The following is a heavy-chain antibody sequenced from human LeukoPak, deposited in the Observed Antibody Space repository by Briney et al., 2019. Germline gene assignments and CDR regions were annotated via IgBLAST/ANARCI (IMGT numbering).Heavy chain of an antibody. D-gene: IGHD6-13*01. CDR2: ISTAGDT. CDR3: ARVQQQLVRN. CDR1: GFAFSSYD. V-gene: IGHV3-13*01. Sequence: GGSLRLSCAASGFAFSSYDMHWVRQATGKGLEWVSAISTAGDTYYPGSVKGRFTISRENAKNSLYLQMNSLRAGDTAVYYCARVQQQLVRNWGQGTLVTVSS. J-gene: IGHJ4*02.